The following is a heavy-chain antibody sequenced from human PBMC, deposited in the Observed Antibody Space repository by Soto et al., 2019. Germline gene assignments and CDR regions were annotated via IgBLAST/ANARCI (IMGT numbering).Heavy chain of an antibody. CDR3: AGSGGSAGWFDP. J-gene: IGHJ5*02. CDR1: GYSITTGYY. CDR2: ISHSGTT. Sequence: SETLSLTCVVSGYSITTGYYWGWIRQPPGKGLEWIGSISHSGTTFYSSSLKSRVTISKDASKNQFSLKVNSVIAADTAVYYCAGSGGSAGWFDPWGPGSLVTVSS. D-gene: IGHD2-15*01. V-gene: IGHV4-38-2*01.